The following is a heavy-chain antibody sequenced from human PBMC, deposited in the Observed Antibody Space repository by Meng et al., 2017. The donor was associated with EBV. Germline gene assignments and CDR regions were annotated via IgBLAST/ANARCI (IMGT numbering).Heavy chain of an antibody. CDR1: GGTFSSYA. CDR3: ARAEIAAAGRLDY. J-gene: IGHJ4*02. Sequence: QVVLVVSGAEVKRPGSAVKVSCKASGGTFSSYAISWVRQAPGQGLEWMGGIIPIFGTANYAQKFQGRVTITADKSTSTAYMELSSLRSEDTAVYYCARAEIAAAGRLDYWGQGTLVTVSS. CDR2: IIPIFGTA. V-gene: IGHV1-69*14. D-gene: IGHD6-13*01.